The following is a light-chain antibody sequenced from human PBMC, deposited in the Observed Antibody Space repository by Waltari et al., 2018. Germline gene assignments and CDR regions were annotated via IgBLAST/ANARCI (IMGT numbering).Light chain of an antibody. CDR3: QQRRDWPRT. J-gene: IGKJ4*01. Sequence: DIVVTQSPPILSVSPGERAYLPCRASQSVTNYLAWYQQKHGQAPRLLIYDTANRATGIPAKFIGSGFGTEFTLTISSLEPADVAVDYCQQRRDWPRTFGGGTKVEIK. CDR2: DTA. V-gene: IGKV3-11*01. CDR1: QSVTNY.